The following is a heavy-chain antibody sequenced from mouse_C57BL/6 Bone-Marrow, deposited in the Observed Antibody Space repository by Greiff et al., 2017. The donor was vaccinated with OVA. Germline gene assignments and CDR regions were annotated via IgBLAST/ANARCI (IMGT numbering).Heavy chain of an antibody. CDR1: GYAFTTYL. Sequence: VQLQQSGAELVRPGTSVKVSCKASGYAFTTYLIAWVKQRPGQGLEWVGVINPGSGGTNYHEKFKGKATLTADKTSSTAYMQLSSLTSEDSAVYFCARGYYEPGWYFDYWGQGTTLTVSS. CDR3: ARGYYEPGWYFDY. CDR2: INPGSGGT. V-gene: IGHV1-54*01. D-gene: IGHD2-4*01. J-gene: IGHJ2*01.